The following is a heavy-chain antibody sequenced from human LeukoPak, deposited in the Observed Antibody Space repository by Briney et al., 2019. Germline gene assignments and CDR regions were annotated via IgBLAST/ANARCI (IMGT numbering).Heavy chain of an antibody. CDR1: GFTFSNYA. D-gene: IGHD2-8*02. V-gene: IGHV3-30*03. CDR2: ISYDGSNK. J-gene: IGHJ4*02. Sequence: GGSLTLSCAASGFTFSNYAMHWVRQAPGKGLEWVAVISYDGSNKYYADSVKGRFTLSRDNSKNTLYLQMNSLRAEDTAVYYCGLGYCTGATCHRYSWGQGTLVTVSS. CDR3: GLGYCTGATCHRYS.